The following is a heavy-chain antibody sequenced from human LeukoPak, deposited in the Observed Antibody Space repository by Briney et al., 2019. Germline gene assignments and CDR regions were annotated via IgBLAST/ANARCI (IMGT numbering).Heavy chain of an antibody. CDR1: GGSISTYY. J-gene: IGHJ4*02. V-gene: IGHV4-59*01. Sequence: PSETLSLTCTVSGGSISTYYWSWIRQPPGKGLEWIGYIYYSGSTNYNPSLKSRVTISVDTSKNQFSLKLSSVTAADTAVYYCARENYDFWSGHGPRYFDYWGQGTLVTVSS. CDR3: ARENYDFWSGHGPRYFDY. CDR2: IYYSGST. D-gene: IGHD3-3*01.